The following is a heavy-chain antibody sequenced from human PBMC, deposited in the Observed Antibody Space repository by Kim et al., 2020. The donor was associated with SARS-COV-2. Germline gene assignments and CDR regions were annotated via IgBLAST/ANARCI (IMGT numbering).Heavy chain of an antibody. V-gene: IGHV3-48*02. D-gene: IGHD1-26*01. CDR3: AKDRSYLFDY. CDR2: ISSSATLI. J-gene: IGHJ4*02. CDR1: GFTFSRYS. Sequence: GGSLRLSCAASGFTFSRYSMHWVRQAPGKGLEWVSSISSSATLIFYADSVRGRFTISRDNARNSLYLQMNSLSDEDTAVYYCAKDRSYLFDYWGQGTLVTASS.